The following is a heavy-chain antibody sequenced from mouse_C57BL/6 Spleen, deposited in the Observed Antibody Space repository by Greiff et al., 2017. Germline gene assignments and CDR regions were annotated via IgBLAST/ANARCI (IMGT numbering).Heavy chain of an antibody. CDR1: GFTFSDAW. V-gene: IGHV6-6*01. J-gene: IGHJ1*03. CDR3: TRRTGVYWYFDV. Sequence: EVPLVESGGGLVQPGGSMKLSCAASGFTFSDAWMDWVRQSPEQGLEWVAEIRNKANNHATYYAESVKGRFTISRDDSKSSVYLQMNSLRAEDTGIYYCTRRTGVYWYFDVWGTGTTVTVAS. D-gene: IGHD4-1*01. CDR2: IRNKANNHAT.